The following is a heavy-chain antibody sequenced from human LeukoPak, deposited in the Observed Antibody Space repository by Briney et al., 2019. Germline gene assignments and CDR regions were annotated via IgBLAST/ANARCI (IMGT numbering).Heavy chain of an antibody. J-gene: IGHJ3*02. Sequence: PGGSLRLSCAASGFTFSDYVMNWVRQAPGEGLEWVSTISGSSGSTYYADSVKGRFTISRDNSKNTLYLQMNSLRAEDTAVYYCAKGRSTYYYDSSGYYPDAFDIWGQGTMVTVSS. D-gene: IGHD3-22*01. V-gene: IGHV3-23*01. CDR2: ISGSSGST. CDR3: AKGRSTYYYDSSGYYPDAFDI. CDR1: GFTFSDYV.